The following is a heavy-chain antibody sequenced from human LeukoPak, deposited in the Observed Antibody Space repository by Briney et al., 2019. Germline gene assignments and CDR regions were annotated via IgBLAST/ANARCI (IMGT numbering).Heavy chain of an antibody. D-gene: IGHD6-19*01. CDR1: GYTFVTYT. CDR2: ISPYNSAT. CDR3: ARELLQWRTNDAFDI. V-gene: IGHV1-18*01. J-gene: IGHJ3*02. Sequence: ASVKVSCKTSGYTFVTYTMSWVRQAPGQGLEWLGWISPYNSATKYSQRLQGRVTVTADTSTSTGYLDLRSLTSDDTAVYYCARELLQWRTNDAFDIWGQGTMVTVSS.